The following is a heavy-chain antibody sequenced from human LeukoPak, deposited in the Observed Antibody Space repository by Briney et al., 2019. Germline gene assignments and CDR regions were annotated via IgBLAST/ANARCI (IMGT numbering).Heavy chain of an antibody. V-gene: IGHV3-30*04. D-gene: IGHD2-15*01. CDR3: AKNGVCSGGSCYSRGFDY. CDR1: GFTFSSYA. Sequence: PGGSLRLSCAASGFTFSSYAMNWVRQAPGKGLEWVAFISYDGSNKYYADSVKGRFTISRDNSKNTLYLQMNSLRAEDTAVYYCAKNGVCSGGSCYSRGFDYWGQGTLVTVSS. J-gene: IGHJ4*02. CDR2: ISYDGSNK.